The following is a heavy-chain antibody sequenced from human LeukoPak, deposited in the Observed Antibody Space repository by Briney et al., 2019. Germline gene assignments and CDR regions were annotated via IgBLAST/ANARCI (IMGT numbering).Heavy chain of an antibody. CDR2: VYSGGDT. D-gene: IGHD5-18*01. Sequence: GGSLRLSCAASGFTVISNYMTWIRQAPGKGLEWVSVVYSGGDTYYADSVKGRFTISRDNSKNTLYLQMNSLRAEDTAVYYCATESPHSDGYSYGYCDYWGQGTLVTVSS. CDR1: GFTVISNY. CDR3: ATESPHSDGYSYGYCDY. J-gene: IGHJ4*02. V-gene: IGHV3-53*01.